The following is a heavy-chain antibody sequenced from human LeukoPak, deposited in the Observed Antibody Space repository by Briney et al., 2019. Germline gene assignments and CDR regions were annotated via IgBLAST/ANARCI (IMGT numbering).Heavy chain of an antibody. D-gene: IGHD3-10*01. J-gene: IGHJ4*02. V-gene: IGHV1-8*01. CDR2: MNPNSGNT. CDR1: GYTFTSYD. Sequence: ASVKVSCTASGYTFTSYDINWVRQATGQGLEWMGWMNPNSGNTGYAQKFQGRVTMTRNTSISTAYMELSSLRSEDTAVYYCARGDYGSGTNYFVRWGQGTLVTVSS. CDR3: ARGDYGSGTNYFVR.